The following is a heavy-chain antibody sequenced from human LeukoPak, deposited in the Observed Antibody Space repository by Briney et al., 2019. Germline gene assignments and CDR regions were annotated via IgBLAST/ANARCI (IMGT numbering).Heavy chain of an antibody. CDR1: GYTFTDYY. D-gene: IGHD3-10*01. V-gene: IGHV1-2*02. CDR3: ARAAGGSGSYYNYYMDV. Sequence: ASVKVSCKASGYTFTDYYIHWVRQAPGQGLEWMRWINPSSGGTAYAQKFQGRVTITADKSTSTAYMELSSLRSEDTAVYYCARAAGGSGSYYNYYMDVWGKGTTVTVSS. J-gene: IGHJ6*03. CDR2: INPSSGGT.